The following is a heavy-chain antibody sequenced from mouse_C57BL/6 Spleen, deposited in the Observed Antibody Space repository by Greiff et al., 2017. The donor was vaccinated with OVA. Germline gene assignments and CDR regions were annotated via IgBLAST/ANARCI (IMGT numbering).Heavy chain of an antibody. Sequence: VQLVESGAELARPGASVKLSCKASGYTFTSYGLSWVKQRTGQGLELIGEIYPRSGNTYYNEKFKGKAPLTADKSSSTAYMELRSLTSEDSAVYFCASLYGSSGTYFDYWGQGTTLTVSS. CDR3: ASLYGSSGTYFDY. V-gene: IGHV1-81*01. D-gene: IGHD1-1*01. CDR1: GYTFTSYG. CDR2: IYPRSGNT. J-gene: IGHJ2*01.